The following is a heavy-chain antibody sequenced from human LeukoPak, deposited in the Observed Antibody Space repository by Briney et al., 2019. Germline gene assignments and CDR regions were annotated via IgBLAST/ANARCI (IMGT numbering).Heavy chain of an antibody. CDR1: GGTCSSYT. D-gene: IGHD3-10*01. J-gene: IGHJ5*02. V-gene: IGHV1-69*04. CDR3: ARDLDYYGSGSYYNPVWFDP. CDR2: IIPILGIA. Sequence: SVKVSCKASGGTCSSYTISWVRQAPGQGLEWMGRIIPILGIANYAQKFQGRVTITADKSTSTAYMELSSLRSEDTAVYYCARDLDYYGSGSYYNPVWFDPWGQGTLVTVSS.